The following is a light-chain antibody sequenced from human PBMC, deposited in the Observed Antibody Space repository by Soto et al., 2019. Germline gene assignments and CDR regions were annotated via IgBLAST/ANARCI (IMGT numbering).Light chain of an antibody. CDR3: QQYGSTPRT. V-gene: IGKV3-20*01. CDR1: QSLSSY. J-gene: IGKJ1*01. Sequence: EIVLTQSPATLSLSPGERATLSCRASQSLSSYLAWYQQKPGQAPKLLIYGASSRATGLPDRFSGAGSGTDFTLTISRLEPEDFAVYYCQQYGSTPRTFGQGTKVDI. CDR2: GAS.